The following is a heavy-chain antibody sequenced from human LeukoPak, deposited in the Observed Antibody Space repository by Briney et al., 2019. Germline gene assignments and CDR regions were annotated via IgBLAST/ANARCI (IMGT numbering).Heavy chain of an antibody. D-gene: IGHD6-19*01. CDR1: GYTFTSYG. CDR3: ARSEWLVAWFDP. J-gene: IGHJ5*02. CDR2: ISAYNGNT. V-gene: IGHV1-18*03. Sequence: ASVKVSCKASGYTFTSYGSSWVRQAPGQGLEWMGWISAYNGNTNYAQKLQGRVTMTTDTSTSTAYMELRSLRSDDMAVYYCARSEWLVAWFDPWGQGTLVTVSS.